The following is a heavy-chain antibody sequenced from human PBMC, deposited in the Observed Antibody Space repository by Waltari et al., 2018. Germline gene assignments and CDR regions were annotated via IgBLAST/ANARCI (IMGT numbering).Heavy chain of an antibody. CDR1: GFTFSRYW. Sequence: EEQLVESGGGLIQPGESLRVSCVVSGFTFSRYWMNWVRQAPGKGVVWVARINSGGSDKSYGDSVKGRFTICRDNAKNTVYLQMKSLRAEDTAVYYCARVARKTYSSPVPGRDYYYGMDVWGLGTTVTVSS. V-gene: IGHV3-74*01. CDR3: ARVARKTYSSPVPGRDYYYGMDV. D-gene: IGHD6-13*01. CDR2: INSGGSDK. J-gene: IGHJ6*01.